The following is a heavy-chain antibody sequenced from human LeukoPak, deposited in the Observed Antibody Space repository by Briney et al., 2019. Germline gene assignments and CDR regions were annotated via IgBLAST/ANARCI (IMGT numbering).Heavy chain of an antibody. CDR2: TSSGGST. D-gene: IGHD2-15*01. CDR1: GFTVSSYY. CDR3: ARGGPGSSFDL. Sequence: TGGSLRLSCAASGFTVSSYYMSWVRQAPGKGLEWVSFTSSGGSTYSADSVRGRFTISRDNSKNTLYLQMNSLRAEDTAVYYCARGGPGSSFDLWGQGTLVTVSS. V-gene: IGHV3-66*01. J-gene: IGHJ4*02.